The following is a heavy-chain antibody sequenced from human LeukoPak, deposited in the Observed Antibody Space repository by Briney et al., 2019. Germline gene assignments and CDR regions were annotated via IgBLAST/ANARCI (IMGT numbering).Heavy chain of an antibody. V-gene: IGHV4-30-2*01. J-gene: IGHJ4*02. D-gene: IGHD2-15*01. CDR1: GGSISSGGYS. CDR3: ARAKGTSYCSGGSCYYFDY. CDR2: IYNSGST. Sequence: SQTLSLTCAVAGGSISSGGYSWSWLRQPPGKGLEWIGYIYNSGSTYYNPSPKSRVTISVDRSKNQFSLKLSSVTAADTAVYYCARAKGTSYCSGGSCYYFDYWGQGTLVTVSS.